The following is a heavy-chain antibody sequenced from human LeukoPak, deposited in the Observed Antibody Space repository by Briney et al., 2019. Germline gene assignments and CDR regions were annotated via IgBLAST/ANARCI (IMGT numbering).Heavy chain of an antibody. Sequence: SETLSLTCTVSGDSISSYYWSWIRQPPGKGLEWIGYIYYSGSTNYNPSLKSRVTISVDTSKNQFSLKLSSVTAADTAVYYCARDTSGSGSYEFDYWGQGTLVTVPS. CDR3: ARDTSGSGSYEFDY. V-gene: IGHV4-59*01. CDR2: IYYSGST. D-gene: IGHD1-26*01. J-gene: IGHJ4*02. CDR1: GDSISSYY.